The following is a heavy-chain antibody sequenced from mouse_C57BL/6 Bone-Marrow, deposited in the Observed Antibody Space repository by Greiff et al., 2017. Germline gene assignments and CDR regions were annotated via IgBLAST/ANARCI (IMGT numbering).Heavy chain of an antibody. CDR2: IDPEDGET. CDR3: ARSLLRSFDY. D-gene: IGHD1-1*01. CDR1: GFNIKDYY. Sequence: VQLQQSGAELVKPGASVKLSCTASGFNIKDYYMHWVKQRTEQGLEWIGRIDPEDGETKYAPQFPGKATITADTSSNTAYLQLSSLTSEDTAVYYCARSLLRSFDYWGQGTTLTVSS. J-gene: IGHJ2*01. V-gene: IGHV14-2*01.